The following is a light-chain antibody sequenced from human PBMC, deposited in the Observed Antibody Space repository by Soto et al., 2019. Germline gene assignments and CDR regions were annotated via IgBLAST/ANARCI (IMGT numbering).Light chain of an antibody. CDR3: QKYNSAAQLT. CDR1: QGISNY. V-gene: IGKV1-27*01. J-gene: IGKJ4*01. CDR2: AAS. Sequence: DIQMTQSPSSLSASVGDRVTITCRASQGISNYLAWYQQKPGKVPKLLIYAASTLQSGVSSRFSGSGSGTDFTLTISSLQPEDVATYYCQKYNSAAQLTFGGGTKVEIK.